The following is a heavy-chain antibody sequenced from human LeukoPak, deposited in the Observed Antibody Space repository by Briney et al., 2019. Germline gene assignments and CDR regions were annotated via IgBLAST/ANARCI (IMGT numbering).Heavy chain of an antibody. D-gene: IGHD3-22*01. CDR3: AKGRGGFYYDSSGYYFGY. CDR2: ISGSGGST. Sequence: GGSLRLSCAASGFTFSSYAMSWVRQAPGKGLEWVSAISGSGGSTYYADSVKGRFTISRDNSKNTLYLQMNSLRAEDTAVYYCAKGRGGFYYDSSGYYFGYWGQGPRSPSPQ. CDR1: GFTFSSYA. V-gene: IGHV3-23*01. J-gene: IGHJ4*02.